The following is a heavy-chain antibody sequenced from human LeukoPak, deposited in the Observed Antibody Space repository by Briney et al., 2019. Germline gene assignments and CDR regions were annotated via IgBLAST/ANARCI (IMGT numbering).Heavy chain of an antibody. CDR3: AKDLTDGSYYYYYGMDV. D-gene: IGHD1-26*01. Sequence: PGGSLRLSCAASGFTFSSYAMSWVRQAPVKGLEWVSAISGSGGSTYYADSVKGRFTISRDNSKNTLYLQMNSLRAEDTAVYYCAKDLTDGSYYYYYGMDVWGQGTTVTVSS. CDR1: GFTFSSYA. CDR2: ISGSGGST. J-gene: IGHJ6*02. V-gene: IGHV3-23*01.